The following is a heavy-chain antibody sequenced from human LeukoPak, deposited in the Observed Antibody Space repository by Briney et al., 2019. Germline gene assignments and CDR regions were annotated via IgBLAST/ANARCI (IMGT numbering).Heavy chain of an antibody. V-gene: IGHV3-74*01. CDR2: INSDGSNT. J-gene: IGHJ4*02. Sequence: PGGSLRLSCAAPGFTFTTYWMHWVRQTPGEGLVWVSGINSDGSNTRYADSVKGRFTISRDNAKSTLYLQMNSLGAEDTAVYYCARDEGGGTSIRGFDYWGQGTLVTVSS. D-gene: IGHD1-7*01. CDR1: GFTFTTYW. CDR3: ARDEGGGTSIRGFDY.